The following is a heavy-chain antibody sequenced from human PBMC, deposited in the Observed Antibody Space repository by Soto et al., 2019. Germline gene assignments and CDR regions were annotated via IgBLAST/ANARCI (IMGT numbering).Heavy chain of an antibody. Sequence: PGGSLRVSCAASGFTFSSSEMYWVRQAPGKGLEWISYIHPGGQTIFYAESVKGRFTISRDNAKQSVYLQMNSLRAEDTAVYYCARRGSRWGRGTKVTVSS. CDR1: GFTFSSSE. V-gene: IGHV3-48*03. D-gene: IGHD2-15*01. J-gene: IGHJ3*01. CDR2: IHPGGQTI. CDR3: ARRGSR.